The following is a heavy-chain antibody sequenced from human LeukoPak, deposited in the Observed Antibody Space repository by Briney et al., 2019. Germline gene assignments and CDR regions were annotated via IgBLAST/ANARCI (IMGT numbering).Heavy chain of an antibody. Sequence: ASVKLSCKASGYTFTGYYMHWVRHAPGQGLEWMGWIHPNSGGTNYAQKLQGRVTMTRGTSINTDYMELSRLRSADTAVYYCARVIVGATRGGYYFDYWGQGTLVTVSS. CDR1: GYTFTGYY. D-gene: IGHD1-26*01. V-gene: IGHV1-2*02. J-gene: IGHJ4*02. CDR2: IHPNSGGT. CDR3: ARVIVGATRGGYYFDY.